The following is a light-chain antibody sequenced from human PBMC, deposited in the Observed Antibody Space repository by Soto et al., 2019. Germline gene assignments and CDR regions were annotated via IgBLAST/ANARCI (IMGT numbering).Light chain of an antibody. Sequence: QSVLTQPPSVSGAPGQRVTISCTGSSSNLGAGYDVHWYQQLPGTDPKLLIYGNTNRPSGVPDRFSGSKSGTSASLAITGLQAEDEADYYCQSYASSLGANYVFGTGTKLTVL. CDR2: GNT. CDR1: SSNLGAGYD. CDR3: QSYASSLGANYV. V-gene: IGLV1-40*01. J-gene: IGLJ1*01.